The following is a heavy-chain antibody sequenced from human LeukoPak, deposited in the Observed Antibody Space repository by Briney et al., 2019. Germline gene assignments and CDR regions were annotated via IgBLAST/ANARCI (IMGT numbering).Heavy chain of an antibody. D-gene: IGHD3-22*01. CDR2: ISAYNGNT. CDR1: GYTFTSYD. CDR3: ARGFPPRRQYDSSGYYSYYFDY. V-gene: IGHV1-18*01. J-gene: IGHJ4*02. Sequence: ASVKVSCKASGYTFTSYDICWVRQAPGQGLEWMGWISAYNGNTRSAQKLQGRVTMTTDTSTSTAYMELRSLRSDDTAVYYCARGFPPRRQYDSSGYYSYYFDYWGQGTLVTVSS.